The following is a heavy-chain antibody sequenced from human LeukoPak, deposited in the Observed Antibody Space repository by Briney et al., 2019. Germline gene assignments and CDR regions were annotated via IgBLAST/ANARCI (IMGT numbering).Heavy chain of an antibody. V-gene: IGHV1-2*02. D-gene: IGHD6-19*01. CDR1: GYTFTGYY. CDR2: INPNSGGT. CDR3: ARVGKRAVAGPFMHMDV. J-gene: IGHJ6*03. Sequence: GASVKVSCKASGYTFTGYYMHWVRQAPGQGLEWMGWINPNSGGTNYAQKFQGRVTMTRDTSISTAYMELSRLRSDDTAVYYCARVGKRAVAGPFMHMDVWGKGTTVTVSS.